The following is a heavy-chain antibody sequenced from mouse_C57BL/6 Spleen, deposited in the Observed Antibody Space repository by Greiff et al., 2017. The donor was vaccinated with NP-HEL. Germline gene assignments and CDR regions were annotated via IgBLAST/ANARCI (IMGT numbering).Heavy chain of an antibody. D-gene: IGHD2-4*01. CDR2: IYPRSGNT. Sequence: VQLQESGAELARPGASVKLSCKASGYTFTSYGISWVKQRTGQGLEWIGEIYPRSGNTYYNEKFKGKATLTADKSSSTAYMELRSLTSEDAAVYFCARDDYGEAMDYWGQGTSVTVSS. CDR1: GYTFTSYG. V-gene: IGHV1-81*01. J-gene: IGHJ4*01. CDR3: ARDDYGEAMDY.